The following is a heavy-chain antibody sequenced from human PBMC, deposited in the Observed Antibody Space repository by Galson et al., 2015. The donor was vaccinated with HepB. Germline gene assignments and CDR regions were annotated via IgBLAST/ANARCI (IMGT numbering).Heavy chain of an antibody. Sequence: SLRLSCAASGFTFSDYYMSWIRQAPGKGLEWVSYISSSGSTIYYADSVKGRFTISRDNAKNSLYLQMNSLRAEDTAVYYCARQHDYGAFDWFDPWGQGTLVTVSS. D-gene: IGHD4-17*01. J-gene: IGHJ5*02. CDR3: ARQHDYGAFDWFDP. V-gene: IGHV3-11*01. CDR1: GFTFSDYY. CDR2: ISSSGSTI.